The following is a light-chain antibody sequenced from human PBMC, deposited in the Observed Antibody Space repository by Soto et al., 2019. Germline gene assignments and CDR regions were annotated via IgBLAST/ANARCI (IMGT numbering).Light chain of an antibody. J-gene: IGKJ1*01. CDR1: ENIGVW. Sequence: EIQMTQSPSTLSASVSDRVTITCRASENIGVWLAWYQQKPGKAPKLLIYKASSLQSGVPSRFSGGGSGTEFTLTISSLQSDDFATYYCQQYHTYSWTFGQGTKVDIK. V-gene: IGKV1-5*03. CDR2: KAS. CDR3: QQYHTYSWT.